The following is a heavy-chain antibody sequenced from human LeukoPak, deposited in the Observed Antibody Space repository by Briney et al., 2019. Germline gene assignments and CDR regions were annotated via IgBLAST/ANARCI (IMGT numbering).Heavy chain of an antibody. CDR2: IYHSGRT. J-gene: IGHJ4*02. Sequence: ASETLSLTCTVSGYSISSAYDWGWIRQPPGKGLDSLGMIYHSGRTYYNPSLRSGVSISVDTYKNQLSLKLSSVTAADTGVYYCARGGDSGWYFVLDYWGQGTLVSVPS. V-gene: IGHV4-38-2*02. D-gene: IGHD6-19*01. CDR1: GYSISSAYD. CDR3: ARGGDSGWYFVLDY.